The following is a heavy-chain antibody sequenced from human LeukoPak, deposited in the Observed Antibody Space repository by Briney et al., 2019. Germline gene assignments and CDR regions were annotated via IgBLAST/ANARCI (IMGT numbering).Heavy chain of an antibody. V-gene: IGHV3-74*01. J-gene: IGHJ4*02. CDR3: AKTRPLDSSSWSHGDY. CDR2: ITNDGSST. Sequence: GGSLRLSCAASGLTFSSHWMHWVRQAPGKGLVWVSRITNDGSSTTYADSVKGRFTISRDNAKNMLYLQVNSLRAEDTAVYYCAKTRPLDSSSWSHGDYWGQGTLVTVSS. CDR1: GLTFSSHW. D-gene: IGHD6-13*01.